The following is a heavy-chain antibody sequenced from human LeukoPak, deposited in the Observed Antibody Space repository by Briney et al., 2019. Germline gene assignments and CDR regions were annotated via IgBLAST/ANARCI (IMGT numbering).Heavy chain of an antibody. V-gene: IGHV4-39*07. J-gene: IGHJ4*02. D-gene: IGHD3-3*01. CDR3: ARDRGTYYDFWSGYYTGCCCDY. CDR2: IYYSGST. Sequence: SETLSVTCTVSGGSISSSSYCWGWVRQPPGTGLEWIGSIYYSGSTYYNPSLTSRVTISVDTSKNQFSLKLSSVTAADTAVYYCARDRGTYYDFWSGYYTGCCCDYWGQGTLVTVSS. CDR1: GGSISSSSYC.